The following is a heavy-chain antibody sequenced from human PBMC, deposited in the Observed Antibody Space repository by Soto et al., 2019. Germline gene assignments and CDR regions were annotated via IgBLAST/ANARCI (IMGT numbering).Heavy chain of an antibody. D-gene: IGHD3-3*01. Sequence: GGSLRLSCAASGFTVSSNYMSWVRQAPGKGLEWVSVIYSGGSTYYADSVKGRFTISRHNSKNTLYLQMNSLRAEDTAVYYCARVAEYDFWSGYPHYFDYWGQGTLVTVSS. J-gene: IGHJ4*02. CDR3: ARVAEYDFWSGYPHYFDY. V-gene: IGHV3-53*04. CDR1: GFTVSSNY. CDR2: IYSGGST.